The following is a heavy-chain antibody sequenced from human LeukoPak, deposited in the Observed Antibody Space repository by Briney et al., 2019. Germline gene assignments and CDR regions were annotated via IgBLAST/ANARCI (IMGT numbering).Heavy chain of an antibody. J-gene: IGHJ5*02. D-gene: IGHD6-13*01. Sequence: SETLSLTCTVSGGSISSYYWSWIRQPPGKGLEWIGYIYYSGSTNYNPSLKSRVTISVDTSKDHFSLKLSSVTAADTAVYYCARPPGIAAAWFDPWGQGTLVTVSS. CDR2: IYYSGST. V-gene: IGHV4-59*08. CDR3: ARPPGIAAAWFDP. CDR1: GGSISSYY.